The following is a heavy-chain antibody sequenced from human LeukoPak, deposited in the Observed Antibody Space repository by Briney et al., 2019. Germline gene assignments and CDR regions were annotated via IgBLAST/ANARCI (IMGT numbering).Heavy chain of an antibody. J-gene: IGHJ6*03. D-gene: IGHD3-10*01. CDR3: AREGYGSGTFGYYYYMDV. Sequence: GGSLRLSCAASGFTFDDYGMSWVRQAPGKGLEWVSGINWNGGSTGYADSVKGRFTISRDNAKNSLYLQMNSLRAEDTAVYYCAREGYGSGTFGYYYYMDVWGKGTTVTISS. CDR1: GFTFDDYG. CDR2: INWNGGST. V-gene: IGHV3-20*04.